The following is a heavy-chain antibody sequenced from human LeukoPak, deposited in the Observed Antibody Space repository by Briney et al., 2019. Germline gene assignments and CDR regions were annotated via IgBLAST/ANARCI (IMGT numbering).Heavy chain of an antibody. V-gene: IGHV1-69*05. J-gene: IGHJ4*02. CDR2: IIPIFGTA. Sequence: SVKVSCKASGYTFTSYDINWVRQATGQGLEWMGRIIPIFGTANYAQKFQGRVTITTDESTSTAYMELSSLRSEDTAVYYCARDLGYSYGYVYWGQGTLVTVSS. CDR1: GYTFTSYD. CDR3: ARDLGYSYGYVY. D-gene: IGHD5-18*01.